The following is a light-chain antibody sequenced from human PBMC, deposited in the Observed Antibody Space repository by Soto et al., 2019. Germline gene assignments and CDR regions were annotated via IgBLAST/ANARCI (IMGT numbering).Light chain of an antibody. CDR3: SSYTSSSTLV. CDR1: SSDVGGYNY. CDR2: EVS. V-gene: IGLV2-14*01. Sequence: QSALTQPASVSGSPGQSITISCTGTSSDVGGYNYVSWYQQHPGKAPKLMIYEVSNRPSGVSNRFSGSKSGNTASLTTSGLQAEGEADYYCSSYTSSSTLVFGGGTKVTVL. J-gene: IGLJ2*01.